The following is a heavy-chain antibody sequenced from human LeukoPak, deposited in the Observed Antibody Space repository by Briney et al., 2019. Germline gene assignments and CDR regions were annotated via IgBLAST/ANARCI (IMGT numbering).Heavy chain of an antibody. J-gene: IGHJ4*02. CDR2: FDPEDGET. V-gene: IGHV1-24*01. Sequence: ASVKVSCKVSGYTLTELSMHWVRQAPGKGLEWMGGFDPEDGETIYAQKFQGRATMTEDTSTDTAYMELSSLRSEDTAVYYCVTETKEDIVVVPAAFGYWGQGTLVTVSS. CDR3: VTETKEDIVVVPAAFGY. D-gene: IGHD2-2*01. CDR1: GYTLTELS.